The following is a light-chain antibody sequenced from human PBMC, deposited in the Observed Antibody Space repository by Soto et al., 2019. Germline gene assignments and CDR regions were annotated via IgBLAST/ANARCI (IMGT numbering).Light chain of an antibody. CDR3: QQYNNWPPWT. Sequence: EIVRTQSPATLSVSPGERATLSCRASQSVSSNLAWYQQKPGQAPRLLIYGASTRATGIPARLSGSGSGTEFTLTISSLQSEDFAVYYCQQYNNWPPWTFGQGTKVEIK. CDR1: QSVSSN. CDR2: GAS. V-gene: IGKV3-15*01. J-gene: IGKJ1*01.